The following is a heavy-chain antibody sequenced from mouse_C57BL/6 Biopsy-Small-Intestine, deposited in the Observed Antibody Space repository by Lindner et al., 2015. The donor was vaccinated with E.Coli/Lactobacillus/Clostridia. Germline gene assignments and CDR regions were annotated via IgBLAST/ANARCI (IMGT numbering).Heavy chain of an antibody. J-gene: IGHJ3*01. D-gene: IGHD1-1*01. CDR3: ARTGAGYGSGLPFVY. CDR2: INPYNAGT. CDR1: GYTFTDYY. Sequence: VQLQESGPVLVKPGASVKMSCKASGYTFTDYYMNWVKQSHGKSLEWIGLINPYNAGTNYNQKFKGKATLTVDKSSSTVYMELNSLTSEDSAVYYCARTGAGYGSGLPFVYWGQGTLVTVSA. V-gene: IGHV1-19*01.